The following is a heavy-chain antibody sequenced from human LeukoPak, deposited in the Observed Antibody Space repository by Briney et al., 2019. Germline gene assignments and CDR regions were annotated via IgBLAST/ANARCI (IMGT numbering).Heavy chain of an antibody. CDR3: ARWDSSSSSVYYFDY. CDR2: IYYSGST. D-gene: IGHD6-6*01. Sequence: GSLRLSCAASGFTFSSYAMSWVRQAPGKGLEWIGYIYYSGSTNYNPSLKSRVTISVDTSKNQFSLKLSSVTAADTAVYYCARWDSSSSSVYYFDYWGQGTLVTVSS. V-gene: IGHV4-59*01. CDR1: GFTFSSYA. J-gene: IGHJ4*02.